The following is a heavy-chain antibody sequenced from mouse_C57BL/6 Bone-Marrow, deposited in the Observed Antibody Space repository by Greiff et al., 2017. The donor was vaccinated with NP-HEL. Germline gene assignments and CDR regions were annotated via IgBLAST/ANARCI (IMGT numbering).Heavy chain of an antibody. Sequence: VQLQQSGAELARPGASVKLSCKASGYTFTSYGISWVKQRTGQGLEWIGEIYPRSGNTYYNEKFKGKATLTADKSSSTAYMELRSLTSEDYAVYFCARPYDYDGEWFAYWGQGTLVTVSA. CDR1: GYTFTSYG. CDR3: ARPYDYDGEWFAY. CDR2: IYPRSGNT. V-gene: IGHV1-81*01. D-gene: IGHD2-4*01. J-gene: IGHJ3*01.